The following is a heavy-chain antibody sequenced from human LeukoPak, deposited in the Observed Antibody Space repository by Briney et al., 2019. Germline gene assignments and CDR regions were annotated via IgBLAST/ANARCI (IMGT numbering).Heavy chain of an antibody. D-gene: IGHD4/OR15-4a*01. CDR1: GFTFSSYA. Sequence: GGSLRLSSAASGFTFSSYAVSWVRPAPGKGREWGSATSGSGGSTYYTDALRGRFTTSRDNPKTTLYLQMNSLRAEDTAVYYWAKEEGSKVLGGDYDYWGQGTLVTVSS. J-gene: IGHJ4*02. V-gene: IGHV3-23*01. CDR3: AKEEGSKVLGGDYDY. CDR2: TSGSGGST.